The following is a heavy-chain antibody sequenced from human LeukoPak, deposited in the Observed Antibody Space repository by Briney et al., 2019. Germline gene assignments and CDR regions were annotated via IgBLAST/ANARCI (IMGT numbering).Heavy chain of an antibody. J-gene: IGHJ4*02. V-gene: IGHV3-48*03. CDR3: ARFGTTVTRNY. D-gene: IGHD4-17*01. CDR2: ISSSGSTI. Sequence: GGSLRLSCAASGFTFSSYEMNWVHQAPGKGLEWVSYISSSGSTIYYADSVKGRFTISRDNAKNSLYLQMNSLRAEDTAVYYCARFGTTVTRNYWGQGTLVTVSS. CDR1: GFTFSSYE.